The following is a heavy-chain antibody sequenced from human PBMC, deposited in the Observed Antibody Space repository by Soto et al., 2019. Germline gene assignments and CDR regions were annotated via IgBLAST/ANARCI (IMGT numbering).Heavy chain of an antibody. J-gene: IGHJ6*02. V-gene: IGHV1-3*01. D-gene: IGHD2-21*02. CDR1: GYTFTSYA. CDR2: INAGNGNT. CDR3: ARDYCVGDCSTTGYYYYGMDV. Sequence: ASVKVSCKASGYTFTSYARHWVRQAPGQRLEWMGWINAGNGNTKYSQKFQGRVTITRDTSASTAYMELSSLRSEDTAVYYCARDYCVGDCSTTGYYYYGMDVWGQGTTVTVSS.